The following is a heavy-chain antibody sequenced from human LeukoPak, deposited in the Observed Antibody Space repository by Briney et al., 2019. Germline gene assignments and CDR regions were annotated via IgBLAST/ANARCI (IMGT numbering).Heavy chain of an antibody. CDR3: ARTTEGGYSYGYFYYYYMDV. CDR2: IYYSGST. V-gene: IGHV4-59*01. CDR1: GGSISSYY. J-gene: IGHJ6*03. Sequence: PSETLSLTCTVSGGSISSYYWSWIRQPPGKGLEWIGYIYYSGSTNYKSSLKSRVTISVDTYKNQFSLKLSSVTAADTAVYYCARTTEGGYSYGYFYYYYMDVWGKGTTVTISS. D-gene: IGHD5-18*01.